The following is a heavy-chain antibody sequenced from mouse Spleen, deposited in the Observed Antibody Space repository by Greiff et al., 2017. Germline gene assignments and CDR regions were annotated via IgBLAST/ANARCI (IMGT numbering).Heavy chain of an antibody. CDR1: GYTFTSYW. CDR2: IYPSDSET. CDR3: ARDYGTPFDY. V-gene: IGHV1-61*01. J-gene: IGHJ2*01. D-gene: IGHD1-1*01. Sequence: QVQLQQSGPELVRPGSSVKLSCKASGYTFTSYWMDWVKQRPGQGLEWIGNIYPSDSETHYNQKFKDKATLTVDKSSSTAYMQLSSLTSEDSAVYYCARDYGTPFDYWGQGTTLTVSS.